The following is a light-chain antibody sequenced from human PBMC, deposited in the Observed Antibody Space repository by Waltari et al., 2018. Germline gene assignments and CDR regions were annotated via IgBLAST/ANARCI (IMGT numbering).Light chain of an antibody. V-gene: IGKV1-5*03. CDR1: QSISSW. CDR2: KAS. Sequence: DIQITHSPSTLSASVADRVTIPCRASQSISSWLAWYQQKPGKAPKLLIYKASSLESGVPSRFSGSGSGTEFTLTISSLQPDDFATYYCQQYNSYPWTFGQGTKVEIK. J-gene: IGKJ1*01. CDR3: QQYNSYPWT.